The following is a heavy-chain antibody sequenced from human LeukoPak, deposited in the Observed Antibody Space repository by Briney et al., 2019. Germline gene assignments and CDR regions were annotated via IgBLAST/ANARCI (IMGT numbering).Heavy chain of an antibody. V-gene: IGHV4-34*01. CDR3: ARAMSEDIVVVPAAIVSFWFDP. Sequence: SETLSLTCTVSGGSISSYYWSWIRQPPGKGLEWIGEINHSGSTNYNPSLKSRVTISVDTSKNQFFLKLSSVTAADTAVYYCARAMSEDIVVVPAAIVSFWFDPWGQGTLVTVSS. D-gene: IGHD2-2*01. CDR1: GGSISSYY. J-gene: IGHJ5*02. CDR2: INHSGST.